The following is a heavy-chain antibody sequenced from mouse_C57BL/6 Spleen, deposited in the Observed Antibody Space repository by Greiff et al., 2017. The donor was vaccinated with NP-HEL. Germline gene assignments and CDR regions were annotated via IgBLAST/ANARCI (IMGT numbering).Heavy chain of an antibody. CDR1: GYTFTSYW. V-gene: IGHV1-55*01. CDR2: IYPGSGST. J-gene: IGHJ3*01. CDR3: AREGMGDYDPWFAY. D-gene: IGHD2-4*01. Sequence: QVQLQQPGAELVKPGASVKMSCKASGYTFTSYWITWVKQRPGQGLEWIGDIYPGSGSTNYNEKFKSKATLTVDTSSSTAYMQLSSLTSEDSAVYYCAREGMGDYDPWFAYWGQGTLVTVSA.